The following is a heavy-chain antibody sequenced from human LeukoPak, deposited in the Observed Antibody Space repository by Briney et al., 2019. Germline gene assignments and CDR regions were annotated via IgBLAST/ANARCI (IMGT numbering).Heavy chain of an antibody. CDR3: ARDRRRRDGYTLYWYFDL. V-gene: IGHV4-61*08. CDR1: GGSISSGGYY. CDR2: IYYSGST. Sequence: SETLSLTCTVSGGSISSGGYYWSWIRQHPGKGLEWIGYIYYSGSTNYNPSLKSRVTISVDTSKNRFSLKLSSVTAADTAVYYCARDRRRRDGYTLYWYFDLWGRGTLVTVSS. D-gene: IGHD5-24*01. J-gene: IGHJ2*01.